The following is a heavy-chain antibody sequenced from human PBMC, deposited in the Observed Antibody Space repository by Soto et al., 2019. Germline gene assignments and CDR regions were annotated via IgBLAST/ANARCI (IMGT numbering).Heavy chain of an antibody. J-gene: IGHJ3*02. Sequence: QLQLQESGPGLVKPSETLSLTCTVSGGSISSSSYYWGSIRQPPGKGLEWIGSIYYSGSTYYNPSLKSRVTISVDTSKNQFSLKLSSVTAADTAVYYCARGAFDIWGQGTMVTVSS. CDR1: GGSISSSSYY. CDR2: IYYSGST. CDR3: ARGAFDI. V-gene: IGHV4-39*01.